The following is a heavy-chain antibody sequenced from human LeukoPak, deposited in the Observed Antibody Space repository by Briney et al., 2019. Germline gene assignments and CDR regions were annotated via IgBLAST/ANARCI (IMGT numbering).Heavy chain of an antibody. J-gene: IGHJ4*02. V-gene: IGHV3-21*01. CDR2: ISSSSSYI. Sequence: GGSLRLSCAASGFTFSSYSMNWVRQAPGKGLEWVSSISSSSSYIYYADSVKGRFTISRDNAKNSLYLQMNSLRAEDTAVHYCARVAENYYGSGSSDYWGQGTLVTVSS. CDR1: GFTFSSYS. CDR3: ARVAENYYGSGSSDY. D-gene: IGHD3-10*01.